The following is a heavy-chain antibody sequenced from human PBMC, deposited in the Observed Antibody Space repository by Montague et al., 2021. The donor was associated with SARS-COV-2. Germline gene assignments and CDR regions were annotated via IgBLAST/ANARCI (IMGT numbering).Heavy chain of an antibody. CDR1: GFTFSTYA. J-gene: IGHJ6*02. CDR3: AKDSRYSSGV. Sequence: LRLSCSASGFTFSTYAMSWVRQAPGKGLELVSTIGGGGDTTYYADSVKGRFTISGDNSKNTVFLQMNSLRAEDTATYYCAKDSRYSSGVWGQGTTVTVSS. CDR2: IGGGGDTT. D-gene: IGHD6-19*01. V-gene: IGHV3-23*01.